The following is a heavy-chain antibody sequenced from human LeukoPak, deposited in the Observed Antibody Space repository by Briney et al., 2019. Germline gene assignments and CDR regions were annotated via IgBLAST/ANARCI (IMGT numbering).Heavy chain of an antibody. CDR1: GFTFSIYG. Sequence: PGGSLRLSCAASGFTFSIYGIHWVRQAPGKGLEWVAFILYDGSNKYYADSVKGRFTISRDNSKNTLYLQMNSLRAEDTAVYYCAKVGYMDVWGKGTTVTVSS. J-gene: IGHJ6*03. D-gene: IGHD3-16*01. CDR3: AKVGYMDV. V-gene: IGHV3-30*02. CDR2: ILYDGSNK.